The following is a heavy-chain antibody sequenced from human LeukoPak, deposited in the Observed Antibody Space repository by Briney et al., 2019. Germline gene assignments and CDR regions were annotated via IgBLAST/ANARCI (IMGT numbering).Heavy chain of an antibody. CDR3: ARDIYYDSWEGFDP. CDR2: IRYDGNNK. J-gene: IGHJ5*02. Sequence: GGSLRLSCAASGFTFSSYGMHWVRQAPGKGLEWVAFIRYDGNNKNYADSVKGRFTISRDNSKNTLYLQMNSLRAEDTAVYYCARDIYYDSWEGFDPWGQGTLVTVSS. CDR1: GFTFSSYG. V-gene: IGHV3-30*02. D-gene: IGHD3-22*01.